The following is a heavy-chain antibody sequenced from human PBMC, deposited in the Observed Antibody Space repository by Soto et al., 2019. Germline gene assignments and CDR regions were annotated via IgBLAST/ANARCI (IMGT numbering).Heavy chain of an antibody. V-gene: IGHV1-8*01. J-gene: IGHJ6*04. CDR1: GYTFTSYD. CDR3: ARAFGVVVSPGMDV. Sequence: ASVKVSCKASGYTFTSYDINWVRQATEQGLEWMGWMNPNSGNTGYAQKFQGRVTMTRNTSISTAYMELSSLRSEDTAVYYCARAFGVVVSPGMDVGGKGTTGTVSS. CDR2: MNPNSGNT. D-gene: IGHD3-3*01.